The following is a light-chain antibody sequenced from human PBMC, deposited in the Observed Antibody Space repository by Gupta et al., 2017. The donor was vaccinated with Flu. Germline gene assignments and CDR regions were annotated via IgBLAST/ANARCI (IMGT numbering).Light chain of an antibody. J-gene: IGKJ2*01. CDR1: QSVSTN. CDR3: QQRSNWPPVFT. CDR2: DAS. V-gene: IGKV3-11*01. Sequence: RATLSCRASQSVSTNLAWYQQKPGQAPRLLLYDASKRATGIPARFSGGGSGTDFTLTISGLESEDFAIYYCQQRSNWPPVFTFGQGTKLEL.